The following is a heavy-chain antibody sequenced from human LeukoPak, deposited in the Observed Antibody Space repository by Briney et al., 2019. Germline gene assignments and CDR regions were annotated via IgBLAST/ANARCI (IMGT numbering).Heavy chain of an antibody. CDR2: IYYSGST. D-gene: IGHD5-12*01. CDR1: GGSISSSSYY. CDR3: ARGARGYPDDNFDY. Sequence: PSETLSLTCTVSGGSISSSSYYWGWIRQPPGKGLEWIGSIYYSGSTYYNPSLKSRVTISVDTSKNQFSLKLSSVTAADTAVYYCARGARGYPDDNFDYWGQGTLVTVSS. V-gene: IGHV4-39*07. J-gene: IGHJ4*02.